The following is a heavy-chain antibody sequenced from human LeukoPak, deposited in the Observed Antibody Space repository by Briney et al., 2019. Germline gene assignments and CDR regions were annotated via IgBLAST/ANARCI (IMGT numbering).Heavy chain of an antibody. CDR2: ISAYNGNT. D-gene: IGHD4-23*01. Sequence: ASVKVSCKASGYTFTSYGISWVRQAPGQGLEWMGWISAYNGNTNYAQKLQGSVTMTTDTSTSTAYMELRSLRSDVTAVYYCARDRDDYGGNSRHFDYWGQGTLVTVSS. V-gene: IGHV1-18*01. CDR1: GYTFTSYG. J-gene: IGHJ4*02. CDR3: ARDRDDYGGNSRHFDY.